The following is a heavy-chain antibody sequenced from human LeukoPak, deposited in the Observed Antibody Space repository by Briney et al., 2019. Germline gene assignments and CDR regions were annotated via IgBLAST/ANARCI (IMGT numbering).Heavy chain of an antibody. CDR1: GYTFTGYY. CDR3: AREPTDLRLKSYAPSAFDI. CDR2: INPNSGGT. J-gene: IGHJ3*02. V-gene: IGHV1-2*04. D-gene: IGHD2-21*02. Sequence: ASVKVSCKASGYTFTGYYMHWVRQAPGQGLEWMGWINPNSGGTNYAQKFQGWVTMTRDTSISTAYMKLSRLRSDDTAVYYCAREPTDLRLKSYAPSAFDIWGQGTMVTVSS.